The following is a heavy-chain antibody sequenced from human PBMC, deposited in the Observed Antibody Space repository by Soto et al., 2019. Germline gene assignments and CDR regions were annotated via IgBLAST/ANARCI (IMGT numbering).Heavy chain of an antibody. CDR3: ARHPTTVTNDAFDI. CDR2: IYPGDSDT. J-gene: IGHJ3*02. CDR1: AYSFTSYW. V-gene: IGHV5-51*01. D-gene: IGHD4-17*01. Sequence: RGESLKISCKGSAYSFTSYWIGWVRQMPGKGLEWMGIIYPGDSDTRYSPSFQGQVTISADKSISTAYLQWSSLKASDTAMYYCARHPTTVTNDAFDIWGQGTMVTVSS.